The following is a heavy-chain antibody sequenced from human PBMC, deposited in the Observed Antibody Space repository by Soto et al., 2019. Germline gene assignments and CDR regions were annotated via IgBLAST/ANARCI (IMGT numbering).Heavy chain of an antibody. CDR1: GFTFSSYA. CDR3: AKAGQSWGYSSSWYYFDY. J-gene: IGHJ4*02. CDR2: ISGSGGST. V-gene: IGHV3-23*01. Sequence: GGSLRLSCAASGFTFSSYAMSWVRQAPGKGLEWVSAISGSGGSTYYADSVKGRFTISRDNSKNTLYLQMNSLRAEDTAVYYCAKAGQSWGYSSSWYYFDYWGQGTLVTVSS. D-gene: IGHD6-13*01.